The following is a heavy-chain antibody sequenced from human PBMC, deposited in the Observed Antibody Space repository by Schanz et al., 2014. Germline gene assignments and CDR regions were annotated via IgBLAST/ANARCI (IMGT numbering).Heavy chain of an antibody. J-gene: IGHJ4*02. V-gene: IGHV1-69*02. CDR3: ARGRGVYDY. Sequence: QVQLVQSGAEVKKPGSSVKVSCKASGGTFSSDTFSWVRQAPGQGLEWMGKIIPVLNIATYAQRFQGRVSITADTSTNTAYMELSSLTSEDTAVHYCARGRGVYDYWGQGTLVTVS. CDR2: IIPVLNIA. CDR1: GGTFSSDT. D-gene: IGHD2-8*01.